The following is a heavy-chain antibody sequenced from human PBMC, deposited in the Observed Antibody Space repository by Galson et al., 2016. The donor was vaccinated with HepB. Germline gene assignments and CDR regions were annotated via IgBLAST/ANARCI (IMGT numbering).Heavy chain of an antibody. D-gene: IGHD3-16*01. V-gene: IGHV3-48*02. CDR1: GFIFSVYN. J-gene: IGHJ4*02. CDR2: ITSRSDPM. CDR3: ARDDYFRLGY. Sequence: SLRLSCAASGFIFSVYNMNWARQAPGKGLEWIAWITSRSDPMSYADSVKGRFTISRDNAKNPLYLEMNSLRDEDTAVYYCARDDYFRLGYWGQGTLVTVSS.